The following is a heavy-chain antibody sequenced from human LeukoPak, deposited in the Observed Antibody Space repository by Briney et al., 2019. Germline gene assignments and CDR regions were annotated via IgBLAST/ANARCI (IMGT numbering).Heavy chain of an antibody. CDR1: GFTFSGFW. D-gene: IGHD3-22*01. Sequence: GGSLRLSCAASGFTFSGFWMHWVRQAPGKGLVWVSCISFDGSDATYADSVKGRFTISRDNSKNTLYLQMNSLRAEDTAVYYCAKRSRIYYDSSGYFDKYYFDYWGQGTLVTVSS. CDR3: AKRSRIYYDSSGYFDKYYFDY. V-gene: IGHV3-74*01. CDR2: ISFDGSDA. J-gene: IGHJ4*02.